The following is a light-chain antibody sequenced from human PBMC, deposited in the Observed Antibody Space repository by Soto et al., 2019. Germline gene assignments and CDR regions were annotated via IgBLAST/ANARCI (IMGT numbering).Light chain of an antibody. J-gene: IGLJ2*01. CDR3: GTWDSSLSVEV. CDR1: SSNIGNNY. CDR2: GNN. V-gene: IGLV1-51*01. Sequence: QAVVTQPPSVSAAPGQKVTISCSGSSSNIGNNYVSWYQQLPGAAPKRLIYGNNKRPSGIPDRFSGSKSGTSATLGITGLQNGDEADYYCGTWDSSLSVEVFGGGNKLTVL.